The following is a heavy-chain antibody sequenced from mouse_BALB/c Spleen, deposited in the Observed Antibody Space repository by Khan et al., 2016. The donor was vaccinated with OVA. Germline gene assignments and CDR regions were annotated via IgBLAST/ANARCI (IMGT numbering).Heavy chain of an antibody. Sequence: QVQLQQSGAELARPGASVKLSCKASGYTFTDYYINWVKQRTGQGLEWIGEISPGSGDTYYNERFKGKATLTADKSSSTASMQLSNLTSEAFAVYFCARRNYFGDTFAYWGQGTLVTVSA. D-gene: IGHD1-2*01. CDR3: ARRNYFGDTFAY. V-gene: IGHV1-77*01. CDR2: ISPGSGDT. J-gene: IGHJ3*01. CDR1: GYTFTDYY.